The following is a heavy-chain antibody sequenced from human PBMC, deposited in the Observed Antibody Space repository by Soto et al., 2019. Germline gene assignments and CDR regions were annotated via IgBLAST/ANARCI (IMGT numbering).Heavy chain of an antibody. V-gene: IGHV3-23*01. CDR1: GFTFSSYA. CDR2: ISGSGGST. Sequence: GGSLRLSCAASGFTFSSYAMSWVRQAPGKGLEWVSAISGSGGSTYYADSVKGRFTISRDNSKNTLYLQMNSLRAEDTAVYYCAKFQRLDFWSGYDAFDIWGQGTMVTVSS. D-gene: IGHD3-3*01. CDR3: AKFQRLDFWSGYDAFDI. J-gene: IGHJ3*02.